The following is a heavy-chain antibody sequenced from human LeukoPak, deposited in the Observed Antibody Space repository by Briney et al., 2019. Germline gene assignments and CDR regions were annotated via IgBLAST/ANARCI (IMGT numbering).Heavy chain of an antibody. CDR1: GFTFSSYS. CDR2: ISSVSSTI. CDR3: ARGIGTGGQPFDY. V-gene: IGHV3-48*01. Sequence: GGSLRLSCAASGFTFSSYSMNWVRQAPGKGLEWVSYISSVSSTIYYADSVKGRFTISRDNAKNSLYLQMNSLRAEDTAVYYCARGIGTGGQPFDYWGQGTLVTVSS. J-gene: IGHJ4*02. D-gene: IGHD1-1*01.